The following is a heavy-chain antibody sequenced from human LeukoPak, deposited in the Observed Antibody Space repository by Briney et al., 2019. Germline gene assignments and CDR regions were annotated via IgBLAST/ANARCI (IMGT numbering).Heavy chain of an antibody. D-gene: IGHD3-16*01. CDR1: GYTLTELS. V-gene: IGHV1-24*01. Sequence: GASVKVSCKVSGYTLTELSMHWVRQAPGKGLEWMGGFDPEDGETIYAQKFQGRVTMTEDTFTDTAYMELSSLRSEDTAVYYCATRAGGWGSYYWFDPWGQGTLVTVSS. CDR3: ATRAGGWGSYYWFDP. J-gene: IGHJ5*02. CDR2: FDPEDGET.